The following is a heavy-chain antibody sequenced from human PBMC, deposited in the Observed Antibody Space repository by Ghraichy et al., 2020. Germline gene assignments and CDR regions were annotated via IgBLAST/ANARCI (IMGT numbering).Heavy chain of an antibody. J-gene: IGHJ4*02. D-gene: IGHD4-17*01. CDR2: INHSGIT. Sequence: SQTLSLTCAVYGGTFTNYNWSWICQPPWKGLEWNGEINHSGITNYNPSLKSRVTIAIDTSKNKFSLKLSPVTAADAAVYYCARDDGDWGTYWGQGTLVTFS. CDR1: GGTFTNYN. V-gene: IGHV4-34*01. CDR3: ARDDGDWGTY.